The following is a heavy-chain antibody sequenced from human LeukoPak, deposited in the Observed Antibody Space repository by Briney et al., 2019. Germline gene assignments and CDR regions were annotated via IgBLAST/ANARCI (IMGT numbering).Heavy chain of an antibody. D-gene: IGHD3-3*01. V-gene: IGHV1-2*06. J-gene: IGHJ6*02. CDR3: ARGGYDFRYYYYGMDV. CDR2: INPNSGGT. Sequence: ASVKASCKASGYTFTGYYMHWVRQAPGQGLEWMGRINPNSGGTNYAQKFQGRVTMTRDTSISTAYMELSSLRSEDTAVYYCARGGYDFRYYYYGMDVWGQGTTVTVSS. CDR1: GYTFTGYY.